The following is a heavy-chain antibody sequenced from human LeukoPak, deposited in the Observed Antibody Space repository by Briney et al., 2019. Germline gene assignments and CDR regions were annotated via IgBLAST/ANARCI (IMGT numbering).Heavy chain of an antibody. Sequence: GESLKISCKGSGYTFANHWIGWVRQMPGKGLDWMATIYPGDSDIRYSPSFQGQVTISADRSISTAYLQWNSLKASDTAIYYCATAYNSDYWGQGTLVTVSS. V-gene: IGHV5-51*01. J-gene: IGHJ4*02. CDR2: IYPGDSDI. CDR3: ATAYNSDY. CDR1: GYTFANHW. D-gene: IGHD1-14*01.